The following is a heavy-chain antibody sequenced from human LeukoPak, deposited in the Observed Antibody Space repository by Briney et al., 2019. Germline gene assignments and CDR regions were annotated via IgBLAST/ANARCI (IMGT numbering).Heavy chain of an antibody. J-gene: IGHJ4*02. CDR1: GFTFNTYS. Sequence: GGSLRLSCAASGFTFNTYSMNWVRQAPGKGLEWVSSISSNSRDIYYADSVKGRFTISRDNAKNSLHLQMNSLRAEDTAVYYCARDDRDISSYRFDYWGQGIRSPSPQ. CDR2: ISSNSRDI. V-gene: IGHV3-21*01. D-gene: IGHD6-6*01. CDR3: ARDDRDISSYRFDY.